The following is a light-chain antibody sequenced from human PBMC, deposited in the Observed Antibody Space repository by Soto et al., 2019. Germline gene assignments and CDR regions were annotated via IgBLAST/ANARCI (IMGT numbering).Light chain of an antibody. CDR1: SSDICCFYY. CDR2: EVS. V-gene: IGLV2-14*01. J-gene: IGLJ1*01. CDR3: SSYTSSSTDV. Sequence: QSALTQPASVSGSPGQSITISCTGTSSDICCFYYVSWYRHHPGKAPKLMIYEVSKRPSGVFNRFSGSKSGNTASLTISGLQAEDEADYYCSSYTSSSTDVFGTGTKVTVL.